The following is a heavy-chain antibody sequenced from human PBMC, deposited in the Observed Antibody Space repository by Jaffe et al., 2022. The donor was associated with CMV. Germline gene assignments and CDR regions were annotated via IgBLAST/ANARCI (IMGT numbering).Heavy chain of an antibody. D-gene: IGHD3-22*01. V-gene: IGHV3-43*01. CDR3: AKDIDKYYYYYMDV. CDR2: ISWDGGST. Sequence: EVQLVESGGVVVQPGGSLRLSCAASGFTFDDYTMHWVRQAPGKGLEWVSLISWDGGSTYYADSVKGRFTISRDNSKNSLYLQMNSLRTEDTALYYCAKDIDKYYYYYMDVWGKGTTVTVSS. J-gene: IGHJ6*03. CDR1: GFTFDDYT.